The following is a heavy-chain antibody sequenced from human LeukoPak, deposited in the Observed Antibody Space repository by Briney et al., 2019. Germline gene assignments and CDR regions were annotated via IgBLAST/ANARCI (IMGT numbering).Heavy chain of an antibody. J-gene: IGHJ4*02. CDR1: GGSISTYY. D-gene: IGHD5-24*01. V-gene: IGHV4-59*01. CDR2: IYYSGRT. Sequence: PSETLSLTCTVSGGSISTYYWSWFRQPPGKGLEWIGYIYYSGRTNYNPSLKSRVTISLDTSKKQFSLKVSSVNAADTAVYYCAREGDDYEIDYWGQGTLVTVSS. CDR3: AREGDDYEIDY.